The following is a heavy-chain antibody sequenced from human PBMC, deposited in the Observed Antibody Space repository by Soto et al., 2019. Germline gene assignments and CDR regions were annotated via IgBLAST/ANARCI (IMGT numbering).Heavy chain of an antibody. CDR1: GYSFSSFW. V-gene: IGHV5-51*01. J-gene: IGHJ6*03. CDR2: IYPGDSDT. Sequence: GESLKISCKGSGYSFSSFWVGWVRQMPGKGLEWMGIIYPGDSDTRYSPSFQDQVTISVDKSVSTAYLQWSSLKASDTAVYYCTRSPTLRGVIVYMDVWGKGTTVTVSS. D-gene: IGHD3-10*01. CDR3: TRSPTLRGVIVYMDV.